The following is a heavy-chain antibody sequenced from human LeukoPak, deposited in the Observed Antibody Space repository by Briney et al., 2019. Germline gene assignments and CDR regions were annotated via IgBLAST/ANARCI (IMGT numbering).Heavy chain of an antibody. D-gene: IGHD3-9*01. Sequence: SETLSLTCTVSGGSISSSSYYWGWIRQPPGKGLEWIGSIYYSGSTYYNPSLKGRVTMSVDTSKNQFSLKLSSVTAADTAVYYCARSPPHYDILTGYYLGYYFDYWGQGTLVTVSS. CDR1: GGSISSSSYY. J-gene: IGHJ4*02. CDR3: ARSPPHYDILTGYYLGYYFDY. V-gene: IGHV4-39*01. CDR2: IYYSGST.